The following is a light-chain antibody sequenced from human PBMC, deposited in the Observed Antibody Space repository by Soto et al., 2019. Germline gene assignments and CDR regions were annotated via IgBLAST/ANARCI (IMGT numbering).Light chain of an antibody. Sequence: DIHMTQSPSSVAASLGDGVTLPXRASQVISASFAWYQVEPGXAPKXXXYDXSTLESGVPSRLSATVSGTEFSLPITSLQPEDFANYYCQQLFDSTITFGQGTRLEIK. CDR1: QVISAS. CDR2: DXS. V-gene: IGKV1-9*01. J-gene: IGKJ5*01. CDR3: QQLFDSTIT.